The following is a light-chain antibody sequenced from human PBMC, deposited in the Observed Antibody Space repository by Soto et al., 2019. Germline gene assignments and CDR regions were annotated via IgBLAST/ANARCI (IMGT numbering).Light chain of an antibody. CDR2: GAS. Sequence: DIQMTQSPSSLSASVGDRVTITCRASQSVTTYLNWYQHKPGKAPQLLIYGASRLQSGVPSRFSASGSATDFTLTINSLQPEDFATYYCQQSYSTRWTFGQGTKV. V-gene: IGKV1-39*01. CDR1: QSVTTY. CDR3: QQSYSTRWT. J-gene: IGKJ1*01.